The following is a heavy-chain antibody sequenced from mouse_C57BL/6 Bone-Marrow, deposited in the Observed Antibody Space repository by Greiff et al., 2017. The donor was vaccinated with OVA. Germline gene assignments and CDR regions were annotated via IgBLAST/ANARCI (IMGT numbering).Heavy chain of an antibody. V-gene: IGHV5-6*01. CDR1: GFTFSSYG. J-gene: IGHJ4*01. CDR3: ATLDYAMDY. Sequence: EVQLVESGGDLVKPGGSLKLSCAASGFTFSSYGMSWVRQTPDKRLEWVATISSGGSYTYYPDSVKGRFTISRDNAKNTLYLQMSSLKSEDTAMYYCATLDYAMDYWGQGTSVTVSS. CDR2: ISSGGSYT.